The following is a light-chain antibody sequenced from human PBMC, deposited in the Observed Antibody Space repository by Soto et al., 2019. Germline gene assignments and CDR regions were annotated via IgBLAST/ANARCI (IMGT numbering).Light chain of an antibody. CDR1: QTISSW. CDR2: KAS. Sequence: DIQMTQSPSTLSGYVGDRVTITCRASQTISSWLAWYQQKPGKATKLLIYKASTLKSGVPSRFSGSGSGTEFTLTISSLQPDDFAAYYCQQSYSTPPWTFGQGTKVDIK. V-gene: IGKV1-5*03. CDR3: QQSYSTPPWT. J-gene: IGKJ1*01.